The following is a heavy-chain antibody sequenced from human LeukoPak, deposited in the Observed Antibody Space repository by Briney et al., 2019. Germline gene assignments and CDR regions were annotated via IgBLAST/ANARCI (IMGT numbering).Heavy chain of an antibody. V-gene: IGHV4-34*01. CDR3: TRVRREYYDFWSGYPYYFDY. Sequence: SETLSLTCAVYGGSFSGYYWSWIRQPPGKGLEWIGEINHSGSTNYNPSLKSRVTISVDTSKNQFSLKLSSVTAADTAVYYCTRVRREYYDFWSGYPYYFDYWGQGTLVTVSS. J-gene: IGHJ4*02. D-gene: IGHD3-3*01. CDR1: GGSFSGYY. CDR2: INHSGST.